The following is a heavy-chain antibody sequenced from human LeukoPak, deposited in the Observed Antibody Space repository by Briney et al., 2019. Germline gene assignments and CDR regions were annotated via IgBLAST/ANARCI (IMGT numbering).Heavy chain of an antibody. CDR3: ARDTYYDFWSGLNYYYYYYMDV. D-gene: IGHD3-3*01. V-gene: IGHV3-7*01. Sequence: GGSLRLSCAASGFSFSSYWMNWVRQAPGKGLEWVANIKQDGSEKHYVDSVKGRFTISRDNAKNSLYLQMNSLRAEDTAVYYCARDTYYDFWSGLNYYYYYYMDVWGKGTTVTVSS. J-gene: IGHJ6*03. CDR1: GFSFSSYW. CDR2: IKQDGSEK.